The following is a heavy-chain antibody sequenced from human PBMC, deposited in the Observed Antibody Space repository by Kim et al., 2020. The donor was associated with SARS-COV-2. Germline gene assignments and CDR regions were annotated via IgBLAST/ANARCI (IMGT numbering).Heavy chain of an antibody. CDR2: ISAYNGNT. Sequence: ASVKVSCKASGYTFTSYGISWVRQAPGQGLEWMGWISAYNGNTNYAQKLQGRVTMTTDTSTSTAYMELRSLRSDDTAVYYCAREEGIVVPAARTYYYYGMDVWGQGTTVTVSS. CDR3: AREEGIVVPAARTYYYYGMDV. V-gene: IGHV1-18*01. CDR1: GYTFTSYG. J-gene: IGHJ6*02. D-gene: IGHD2-2*01.